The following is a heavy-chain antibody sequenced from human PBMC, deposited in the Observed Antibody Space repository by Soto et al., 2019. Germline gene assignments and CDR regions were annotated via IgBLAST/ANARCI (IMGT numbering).Heavy chain of an antibody. D-gene: IGHD1-26*01. Sequence: QVQLVESGGGVVQPGRSLRLSCAASGFTFSSYGMHWVRQAPGKGLEWVAVISYDGSNKYYADSVKGRFTISRDNSKNTLYLQMNSLRAEDTVVYYCAKDRSPYSGSYYGFDYWGQGTLVTVSS. CDR2: ISYDGSNK. V-gene: IGHV3-30*18. CDR1: GFTFSSYG. CDR3: AKDRSPYSGSYYGFDY. J-gene: IGHJ4*02.